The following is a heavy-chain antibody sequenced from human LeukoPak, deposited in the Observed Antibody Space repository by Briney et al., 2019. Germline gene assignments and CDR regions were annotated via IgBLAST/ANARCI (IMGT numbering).Heavy chain of an antibody. CDR2: ISSSGGST. CDR3: AKDALTREWFGEATFDY. CDR1: GFTVSSYA. J-gene: IGHJ4*03. V-gene: IGHV3-23*01. D-gene: IGHD3-10*01. Sequence: GGSLRLSCAASGFTVSSYAMSWVRQAPGKGLEWVSAISSSGGSTYYADSAKGRFTISRDNSKNTLYLQMNSLRAEDTAVYYCAKDALTREWFGEATFDYWGQGTTVTVSS.